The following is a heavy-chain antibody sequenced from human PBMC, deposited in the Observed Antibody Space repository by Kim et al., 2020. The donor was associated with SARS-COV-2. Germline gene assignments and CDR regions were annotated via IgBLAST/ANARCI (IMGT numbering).Heavy chain of an antibody. J-gene: IGHJ4*02. V-gene: IGHV3-74*01. CDR2: INSDGTTT. Sequence: GGSLRLSCAASGFTFSSHWMHCVRQAPGKGLVWVSRINSDGTTTNYGDSVKGRFTISRDNAKNTLYLQMNSLRAEDTAVYYCVRRQFTSGWYYFDYWGQG. CDR3: VRRQFTSGWYYFDY. CDR1: GFTFSSHW. D-gene: IGHD6-19*01.